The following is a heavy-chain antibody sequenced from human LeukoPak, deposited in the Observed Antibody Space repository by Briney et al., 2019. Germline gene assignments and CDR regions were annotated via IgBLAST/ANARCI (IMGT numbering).Heavy chain of an antibody. D-gene: IGHD6-19*01. CDR1: SGSISSSIYY. J-gene: IGHJ4*02. CDR2: IYYSGST. CDR3: ARYSVAGPPVYFDY. V-gene: IGHV4-61*05. Sequence: SETLSLTCTVSSGSISSSIYYWGWIRQPPGKGLEWIGYIYYSGSTNYNPSLKSRVTISVDTSKNQFSLKLSSVTAADTAVYCCARYSVAGPPVYFDYWGQGTLVTVSS.